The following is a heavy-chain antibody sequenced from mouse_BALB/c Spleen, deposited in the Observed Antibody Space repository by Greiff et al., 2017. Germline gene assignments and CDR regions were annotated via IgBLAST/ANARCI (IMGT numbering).Heavy chain of an antibody. CDR3: ARQSGLAY. CDR1: GFAFSSYD. D-gene: IGHD1-3*01. Sequence: EVKLVESGGGLVKPGGSLKLSCAASGFAFSSYDMSWVRQTPEKRLEWVAYISSGGGSTYYPDTVKGRFTISRDNAKNTLYLQMSSLKSEDTAMYYCARQSGLAYWGQGTLVTVSA. CDR2: ISSGGGST. J-gene: IGHJ3*01. V-gene: IGHV5-12-1*01.